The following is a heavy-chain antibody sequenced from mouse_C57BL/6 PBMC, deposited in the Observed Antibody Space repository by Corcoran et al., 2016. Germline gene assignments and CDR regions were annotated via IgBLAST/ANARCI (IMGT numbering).Heavy chain of an antibody. J-gene: IGHJ4*01. D-gene: IGHD2-2*01. CDR1: GYTFTTYG. CDR2: INTYSGVP. V-gene: IGHV9-3*01. Sequence: QIQLVQSGPELKKPGETVKISCKASGYTFTTYGMSWVKQAPGKGLKWMGWINTYSGVPTYADDFKGRFAFSLETSASTAYLQINNLKNEDTATYFCARSDSMVTTGPHYYAMDYWGQGTSVTVSS. CDR3: ARSDSMVTTGPHYYAMDY.